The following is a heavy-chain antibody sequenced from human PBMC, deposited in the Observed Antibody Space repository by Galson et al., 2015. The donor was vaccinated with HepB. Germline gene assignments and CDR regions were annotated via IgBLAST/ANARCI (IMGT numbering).Heavy chain of an antibody. V-gene: IGHV5-51*01. D-gene: IGHD3-22*01. CDR2: GYPGDSDT. Sequence: QSGAEVKKPGESLKISCKASGYSFTSYWIGWVRQMPGKGLEWMGIGYPGDSDTRYSPSFQGQVTISADKSISTAYLMWSSLKASDTAMYYCARRAGPSSGYYYLDAFDIWGQGTMVTVSS. J-gene: IGHJ3*02. CDR1: GYSFTSYW. CDR3: ARRAGPSSGYYYLDAFDI.